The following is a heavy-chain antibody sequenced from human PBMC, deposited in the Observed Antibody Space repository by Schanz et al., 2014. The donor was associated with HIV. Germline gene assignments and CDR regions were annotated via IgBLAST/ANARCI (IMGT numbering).Heavy chain of an antibody. J-gene: IGHJ4*02. V-gene: IGHV1-2*02. D-gene: IGHD2-2*01. CDR1: RYTFTDYY. Sequence: QVQLVQSGAEVKKPGASVKVSCKASRYTFTDYYIHWVRQAPGQGPEWMGYIKPNSGETYYARRFRGRVAMTRDTSIRSASIELSRLRSDDTAVYFCTRNQYQLLPFDFWGQGTLVTVSS. CDR3: TRNQYQLLPFDF. CDR2: IKPNSGET.